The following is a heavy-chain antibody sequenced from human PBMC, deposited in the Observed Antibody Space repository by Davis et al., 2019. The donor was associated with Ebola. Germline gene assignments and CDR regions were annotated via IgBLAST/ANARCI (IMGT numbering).Heavy chain of an antibody. Sequence: GESLKISCQVSGYVFSTSWISWVRQLPGRGLEWMGKIDPSDSETKYSPSFQGHVMMSVDKSINTAYLQWSSLRASDTAIYYCARLGYYYGIDVWGQGTTVTVSS. V-gene: IGHV5-10-1*01. CDR2: IDPSDSET. J-gene: IGHJ6*02. CDR3: ARLGYYYGIDV. CDR1: GYVFSTSW.